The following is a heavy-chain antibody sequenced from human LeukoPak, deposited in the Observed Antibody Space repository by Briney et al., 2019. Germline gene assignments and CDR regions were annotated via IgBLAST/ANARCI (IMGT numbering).Heavy chain of an antibody. D-gene: IGHD6-13*01. CDR1: RFTFSSYN. CDR2: ISSSSDYI. CDR3: AREPPYSNSWTDFDF. V-gene: IGHV3-21*01. Sequence: GGSLRLSCAASRFTFSSYNMNWVRQAPGKGLEWVSSISSSSDYIYYADSVKGRFTISRDNAKNSLYLQMNSLRAEDTAVYYCAREPPYSNSWTDFDFWGQGTLVTVSS. J-gene: IGHJ4*02.